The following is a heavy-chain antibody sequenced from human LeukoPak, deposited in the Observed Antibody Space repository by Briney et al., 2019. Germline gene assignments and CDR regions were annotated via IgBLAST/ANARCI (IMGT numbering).Heavy chain of an antibody. CDR2: ISSSSSYI. CDR3: ARAPDSPTVVTFFDY. J-gene: IGHJ4*02. V-gene: IGHV3-21*01. D-gene: IGHD4-23*01. CDR1: GFTFSSYS. Sequence: PGGSLRLSCAASGFTFSSYSMNWVRQAPGKGLEWVSSISSSSSYIYYADSVKGRFTISRDNAKNSLYLQMNSLRAEDTAVYYCARAPDSPTVVTFFDYWGQGTLVTVSS.